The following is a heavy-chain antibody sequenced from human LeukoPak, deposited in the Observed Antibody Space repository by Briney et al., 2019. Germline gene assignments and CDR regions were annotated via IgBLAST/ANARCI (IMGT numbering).Heavy chain of an antibody. CDR2: LSPDGSTS. CDR3: ARDGKGRNRIGYYFDY. D-gene: IGHD3-10*01. CDR1: GFTFSSYW. J-gene: IGHJ4*02. Sequence: GGSLRLSCAASGFTFSSYWMHWVRHAPGKGLVWVSRLSPDGSTSIYAASVKGRFTISRDNAKNSLYLQMNSLRAEDTAVYYCARDGKGRNRIGYYFDYWGQGTLVTVSS. V-gene: IGHV3-74*01.